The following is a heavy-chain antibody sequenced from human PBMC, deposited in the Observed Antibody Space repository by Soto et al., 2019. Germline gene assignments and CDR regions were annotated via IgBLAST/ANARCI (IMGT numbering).Heavy chain of an antibody. D-gene: IGHD6-19*01. CDR2: IYYSGST. J-gene: IGHJ4*02. CDR3: ASSAVAGNGTYFDY. CDR1: GGSISSYY. V-gene: IGHV4-59*01. Sequence: SETLSLTCTVSGGSISSYYWSWIRQPPGKGLEWIGYIYYSGSTNYNPSLKSRVTISVDTSISTAYMELSRLRSDDTAVYYCASSAVAGNGTYFDYWGQGTLVTVSS.